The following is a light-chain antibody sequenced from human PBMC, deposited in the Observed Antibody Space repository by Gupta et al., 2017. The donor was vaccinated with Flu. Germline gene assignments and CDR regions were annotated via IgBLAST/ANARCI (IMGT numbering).Light chain of an antibody. Sequence: DIVMTQSPDPLAVPLGERATITCNSSHSVLYSADNKNSLAWYQQKPGQPPKLILYWASTREYGVPDRFSGSGSGTYFTLTISSLQAEDVAVYYCQQYNNAPLTFGQGTKLEIK. J-gene: IGKJ2*01. V-gene: IGKV4-1*01. CDR1: HSVLYSADNKNS. CDR3: QQYNNAPLT. CDR2: WAS.